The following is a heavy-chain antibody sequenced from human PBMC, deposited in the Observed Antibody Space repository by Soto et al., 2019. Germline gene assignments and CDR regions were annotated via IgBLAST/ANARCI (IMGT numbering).Heavy chain of an antibody. CDR1: GFTFSNYA. D-gene: IGHD3-16*01. J-gene: IGHJ4*02. CDR2: ISGSGGRS. CDR3: AKAYFVWSSEQTYYFDY. V-gene: IGHV3-23*01. Sequence: EVQLLDSGGGLVQPGGSLRLSCAASGFTFSNYAMTWVRQGPGKGLEWVSGISGSGGRSYYADSVKGQFTISRDNSKSTLYLQMNSLRAEDTAVYYCAKAYFVWSSEQTYYFDYWGQGTLVTVSS.